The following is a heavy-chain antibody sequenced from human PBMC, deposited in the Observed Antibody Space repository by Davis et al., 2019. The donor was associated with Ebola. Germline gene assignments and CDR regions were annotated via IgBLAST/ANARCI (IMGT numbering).Heavy chain of an antibody. CDR3: TTPTMIQEPPPPLYYSGMNV. CDR1: GFTFNSYA. D-gene: IGHD3-22*01. V-gene: IGHV3-15*01. J-gene: IGHJ6*02. Sequence: GESLKISCAASGFTFNSYAMSWVRQAPGQGLEWVGRIKSKSDGGTTHYAAPVRGRFTISRDDSKEMLYLQMNSLKAEDTGVYYCTTPTMIQEPPPPLYYSGMNVWGQGTTVTVSS. CDR2: IKSKSDGGTT.